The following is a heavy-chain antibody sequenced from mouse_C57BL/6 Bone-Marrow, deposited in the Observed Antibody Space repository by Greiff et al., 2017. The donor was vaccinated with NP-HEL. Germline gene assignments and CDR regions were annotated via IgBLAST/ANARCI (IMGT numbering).Heavy chain of an antibody. V-gene: IGHV1-43*01. J-gene: IGHJ4*01. D-gene: IGHD1-1*01. Sequence: VQLQQSGPELVKPGASVKISCKASGYSFTGYYMHWVKQSSEKSLEWIGEINPSTGGTSYNQKFKGKATLTVDKSSSTAYMQLKSLTSEDSAVYYCALITTRSYWGQGTSVTVSS. CDR2: INPSTGGT. CDR3: ALITTRSY. CDR1: GYSFTGYY.